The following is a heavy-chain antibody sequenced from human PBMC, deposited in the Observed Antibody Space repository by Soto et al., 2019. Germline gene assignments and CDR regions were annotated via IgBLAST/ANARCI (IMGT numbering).Heavy chain of an antibody. V-gene: IGHV3-30-3*01. CDR3: ARVGVPMTTGHYGMYV. CDR2: ISYDGSNK. D-gene: IGHD4-4*01. J-gene: IGHJ6*02. CDR1: GFTFSSYA. Sequence: GGSLRLSCAASGFTFSSYAMHWVRQAPGKGLEWVAVISYDGSNKYYADSVKGRFTISRDNSKNTLYLQMNSLRAEDTAVYYCARVGVPMTTGHYGMYVWGQGTTVTVSS.